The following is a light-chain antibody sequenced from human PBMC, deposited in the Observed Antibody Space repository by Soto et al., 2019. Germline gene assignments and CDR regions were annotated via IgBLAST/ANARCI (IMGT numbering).Light chain of an antibody. J-gene: IGKJ5*01. CDR3: QQANSFPIT. CDR1: QGISSA. CDR2: DAS. Sequence: AIQLTQSPSSLSASVLYRFTITCRASQGISSALAWYQQKPGKAPKLLIYDASSLESGVPSRFSGSGSGTDFTLTISSLQPEDFATYYCQQANSFPITFGQGTRLEIK. V-gene: IGKV1-13*02.